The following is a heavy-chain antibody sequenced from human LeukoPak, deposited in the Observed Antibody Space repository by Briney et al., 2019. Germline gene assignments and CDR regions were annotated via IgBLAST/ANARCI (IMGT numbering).Heavy chain of an antibody. V-gene: IGHV4-31*03. J-gene: IGHJ4*02. CDR3: ARYHSSYYDILTGYPDY. CDR1: GGSISSSAYY. D-gene: IGHD3-9*01. CDR2: IYYSGIT. Sequence: SQTLSLTCTVSGGSISSSAYYWSWIRQHPGKGLEWIGYIYYSGITYYNPSLKSRVTISVDTSKNQFSLNLSSVTAADTAVYYCARYHSSYYDILTGYPDYWGQGTLVTVSS.